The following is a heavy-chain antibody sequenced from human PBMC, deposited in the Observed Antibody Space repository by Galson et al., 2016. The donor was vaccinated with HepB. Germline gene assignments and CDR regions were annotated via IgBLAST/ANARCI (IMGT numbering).Heavy chain of an antibody. CDR1: GASITTTDHY. D-gene: IGHD2-2*01. J-gene: IGHJ4*02. CDR3: SRLGSDNSSPQFDY. CDR2: IHYGGDT. Sequence: ETLSLTCAVSGASITTTDHYWAWIRQPPGKGLEWIGAIHYGGDTFYSEALKSRVTLSVDTAKNQLSLKLSSVTAADSALYFCSRLGSDNSSPQFDYWGQGALVTVSS. V-gene: IGHV4-39*01.